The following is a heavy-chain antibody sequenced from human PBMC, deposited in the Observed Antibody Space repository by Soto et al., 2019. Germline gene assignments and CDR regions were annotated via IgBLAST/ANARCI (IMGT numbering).Heavy chain of an antibody. D-gene: IGHD6-19*01. J-gene: IGHJ6*02. CDR2: ISGSGDST. Sequence: EVQLLESGGDLVQPGGSLRLSCAASGFTFSSYAMSWVRQAPGKGLEWVSAISGSGDSTYYADSVKGRFTISRDNSKNTVYLQMNSLRGEDTAVFYCAKGFISGWSYYYGMDVWGQGTTVTVSS. CDR3: AKGFISGWSYYYGMDV. CDR1: GFTFSSYA. V-gene: IGHV3-23*01.